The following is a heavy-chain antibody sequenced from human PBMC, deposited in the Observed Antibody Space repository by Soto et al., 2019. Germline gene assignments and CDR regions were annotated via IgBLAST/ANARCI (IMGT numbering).Heavy chain of an antibody. CDR2: MNPNSGNT. D-gene: IGHD3-16*01. CDR3: ARGYVGSYYYYYYMDV. J-gene: IGHJ6*03. Sequence: QVQLVQSGAEVKKPGASVKVSCKASGYTFTSYDINWVRQATGQGLEGMGWMNPNSGNTGYAQKFQGRVTMTRNTSISTAYMELSSLRSEDTAVYYCARGYVGSYYYYYYMDVWGKGTTVTVSS. CDR1: GYTFTSYD. V-gene: IGHV1-8*01.